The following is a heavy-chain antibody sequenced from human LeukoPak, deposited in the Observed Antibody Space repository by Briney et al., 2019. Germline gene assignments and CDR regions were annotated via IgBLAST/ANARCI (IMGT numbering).Heavy chain of an antibody. CDR3: SKTIAVADPTDY. V-gene: IGHV3-66*01. D-gene: IGHD6-19*01. Sequence: GGSLRLSCAASEFSVGSNYMTWVRQAPGKGLEWVSLIYSGGSTYYADSVKGRFTISRDNSKNTLYLQMNSLRAEDTAVYYCSKTIAVADPTDYWGQGTLVTVSS. CDR2: IYSGGST. J-gene: IGHJ4*02. CDR1: EFSVGSNY.